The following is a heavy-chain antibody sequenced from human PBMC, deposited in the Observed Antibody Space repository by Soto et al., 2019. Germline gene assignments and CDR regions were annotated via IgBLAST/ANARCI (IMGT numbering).Heavy chain of an antibody. CDR1: GGSFSGYY. CDR3: ARESSDFWSGHYVDY. CDR2: INHSGST. V-gene: IGHV4-34*01. J-gene: IGHJ4*02. Sequence: QVQLQQWGAGLLKPSETLSLTCAVYGGSFSGYYWSWIRQPPGKGLEWIGEINHSGSTNYNPSLKSRVTISVDTSKNQFSLKLSSVTAADTAVYYCARESSDFWSGHYVDYWGQGTLVTVSS. D-gene: IGHD3-3*01.